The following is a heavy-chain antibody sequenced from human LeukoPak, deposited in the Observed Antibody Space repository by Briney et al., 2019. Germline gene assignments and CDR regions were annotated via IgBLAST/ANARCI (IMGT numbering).Heavy chain of an antibody. J-gene: IGHJ4*02. Sequence: PSETLSLTCTVSGGSISSYYWSWIRQPPGKGLEWIGYIYYSGSTNYNPSLKSRVTISVDTSKNQFSLKLSSVTAADTAVYYCVRGQQDSISGFDYWGQGTLVTVSS. D-gene: IGHD3-22*01. CDR1: GGSISSYY. CDR3: VRGQQDSISGFDY. CDR2: IYYSGST. V-gene: IGHV4-59*01.